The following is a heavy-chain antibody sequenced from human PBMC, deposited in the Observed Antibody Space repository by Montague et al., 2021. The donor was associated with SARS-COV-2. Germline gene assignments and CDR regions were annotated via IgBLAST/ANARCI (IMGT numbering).Heavy chain of an antibody. CDR1: GGSFSGYY. CDR2: ISDSGST. Sequence: SETLSLTCAVYGGSFSGYYWSWIRQPPGKGLEWIGYISDSGSTNYNPSLTSRVTMSVDTSKNQFSLKVNSVTAADTAVYYCARHYSATLPAVYWGQGTLVTVSS. CDR3: ARHYSATLPAVY. J-gene: IGHJ4*02. V-gene: IGHV4-59*08. D-gene: IGHD2-15*01.